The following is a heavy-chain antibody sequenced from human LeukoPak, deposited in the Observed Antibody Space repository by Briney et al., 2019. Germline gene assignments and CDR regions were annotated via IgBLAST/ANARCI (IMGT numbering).Heavy chain of an antibody. CDR3: ARRMSAYSGSYPFDY. V-gene: IGHV3-21*01. CDR2: ISSSSSYI. Sequence: GGSLRLSCAASGFTFSSYSMNWVRQAPGRGLEWVSSISSSSSYIYYSDSVKGRFTISRDNAKNSLYMQMNSLRAEDTAVYYCARRMSAYSGSYPFDYWGQGTLVTVSS. D-gene: IGHD1-26*01. J-gene: IGHJ4*02. CDR1: GFTFSSYS.